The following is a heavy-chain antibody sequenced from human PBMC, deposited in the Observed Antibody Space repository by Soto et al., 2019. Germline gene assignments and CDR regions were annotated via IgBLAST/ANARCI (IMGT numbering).Heavy chain of an antibody. V-gene: IGHV4-59*01. D-gene: IGHD3-10*01. CDR2: IYYSGST. Sequence: SETLSLTCTVSGGSINTFYWSWIRQPPGKGLEWIGYIYYSGSTNYNPSLKSRVTISVDTSKNQFSLKLSSVTAADTAVYYCARVWGGAFDIWGQGTMVT. J-gene: IGHJ3*02. CDR3: ARVWGGAFDI. CDR1: GGSINTFY.